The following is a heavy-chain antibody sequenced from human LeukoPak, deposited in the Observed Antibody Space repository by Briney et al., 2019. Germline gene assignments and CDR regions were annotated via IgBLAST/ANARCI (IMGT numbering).Heavy chain of an antibody. Sequence: GGSLRLSCAASGFTFSSYAMSWVRQAPGKGLEWVSAISGSGGSTYYADSVKGRFTISRDNSKNTLHLQMSSLRAEDTALYYCVKDRCDRTTCPEVWGQGTLVTVSS. V-gene: IGHV3-23*01. CDR3: VKDRCDRTTCPEV. CDR2: ISGSGGST. D-gene: IGHD2-2*01. CDR1: GFTFSSYA. J-gene: IGHJ4*02.